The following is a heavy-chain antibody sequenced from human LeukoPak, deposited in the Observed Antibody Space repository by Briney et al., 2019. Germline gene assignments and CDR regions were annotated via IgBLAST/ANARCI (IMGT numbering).Heavy chain of an antibody. D-gene: IGHD3-22*01. CDR3: ARDQGPYYYDSSGSGFDP. J-gene: IGHJ5*02. CDR2: FDPEDGET. Sequence: ASVEVSCKVSGYTLTELSMHWVRQAPGKGLEWVGGFDPEDGETIYAQKLQGRVTMTTDTSTSTAYMEPRSLRSDDTAVYYCARDQGPYYYDSSGSGFDPWGQGTLVTVSS. V-gene: IGHV1-24*01. CDR1: GYTLTELS.